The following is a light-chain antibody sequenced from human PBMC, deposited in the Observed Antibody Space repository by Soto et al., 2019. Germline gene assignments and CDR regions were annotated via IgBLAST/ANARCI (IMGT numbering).Light chain of an antibody. Sequence: DIQMTQSPSSLFASVGERVTLGCRASQTIATLLNWYQQKPGKPPSLLIYAATNLRSGVPSRFSGSGSGTEFNRTISSLQLSDDATYYCQQSATTTWTFGQGTKV. CDR2: AAT. V-gene: IGKV1-39*01. J-gene: IGKJ1*01. CDR1: QTIATL. CDR3: QQSATTTWT.